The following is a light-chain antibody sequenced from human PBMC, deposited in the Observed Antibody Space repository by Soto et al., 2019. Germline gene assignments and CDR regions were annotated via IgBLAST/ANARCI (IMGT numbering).Light chain of an antibody. CDR2: EVS. CDR3: SSYTISDTVL. J-gene: IGLJ2*01. CDR1: SSDVGGYNY. Sequence: QSSLTQPASVSGSPGQSITISCTGSSSDVGGYNYVSWYQQHPGKAPKLMIYEVSKRPSGVSNRFSGSKSGNTASLTISGLQAEDEADYYCSSYTISDTVLFGGGTKLTVL. V-gene: IGLV2-14*01.